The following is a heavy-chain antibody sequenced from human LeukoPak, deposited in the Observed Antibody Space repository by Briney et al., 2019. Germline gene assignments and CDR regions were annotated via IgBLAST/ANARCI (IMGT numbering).Heavy chain of an antibody. CDR3: ARRGTSSSWAHFDY. J-gene: IGHJ4*02. CDR2: IKQDGSEK. Sequence: GGSLRLSCAASGFTFSNAWMSWVRQAPGKGLEWVAKIKQDGSEKYYVDSVKGRFTISRDNAKNSLYLQMNSLGAEDTAVYYCARRGTSSSWAHFDYWGQGTLVTVSS. V-gene: IGHV3-7*05. CDR1: GFTFSNAW. D-gene: IGHD6-13*01.